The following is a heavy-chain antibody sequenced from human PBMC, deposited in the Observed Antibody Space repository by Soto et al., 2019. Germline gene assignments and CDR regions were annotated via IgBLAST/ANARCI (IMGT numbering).Heavy chain of an antibody. CDR3: AKAPKIQLWLHCFDY. J-gene: IGHJ4*02. D-gene: IGHD5-18*01. CDR2: ISHDGSNT. Sequence: QVQLVQSGGNVVQPGRSLRLSCAASGFTFSNYGMHWVRQAPGKGLEWLAFISHDGSNTYYADSVKGRFTISRDNSKNTLYLQMNSLRAEDTAVFYCAKAPKIQLWLHCFDYWGQGTLVTVSS. V-gene: IGHV3-30*18. CDR1: GFTFSNYG.